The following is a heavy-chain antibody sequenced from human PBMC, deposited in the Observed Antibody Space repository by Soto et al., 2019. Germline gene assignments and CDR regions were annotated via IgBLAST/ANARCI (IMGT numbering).Heavy chain of an antibody. J-gene: IGHJ6*02. CDR1: GGSMTSYY. CDR2: IYTSGGT. Sequence: LSLTCSVSGGSMTSYYWSWIRQPAGEGLEWIGRIYTSGGTNYNPSLKSRVTMSRDTSKKQISLKLNSVTAADTAVYYCARGAVTGVDYGLDVWGQGTTVTVSS. V-gene: IGHV4-4*07. CDR3: ARGAVTGVDYGLDV. D-gene: IGHD4-4*01.